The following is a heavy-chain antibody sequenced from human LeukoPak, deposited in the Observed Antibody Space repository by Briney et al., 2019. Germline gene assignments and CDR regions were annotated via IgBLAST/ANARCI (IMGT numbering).Heavy chain of an antibody. Sequence: SETLSLTCTVSGGSITSYYWSWIRQPAGKGLEWIGRIYTSGSTNYNPSLKSRVTMSVDTSKNQFSLKLSSVTAADTAVYYCARRWDSSGAYYYYYYMDVWGKGTTVTVSS. CDR3: ARRWDSSGAYYYYYYMDV. J-gene: IGHJ6*03. V-gene: IGHV4-4*07. CDR1: GGSITSYY. CDR2: IYTSGST. D-gene: IGHD3-22*01.